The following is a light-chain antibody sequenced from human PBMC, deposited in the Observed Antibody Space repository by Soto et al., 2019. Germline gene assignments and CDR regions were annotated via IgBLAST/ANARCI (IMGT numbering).Light chain of an antibody. V-gene: IGKV3-20*01. CDR1: QTVRNNY. CDR2: DAS. CDR3: QQFSSYPLT. J-gene: IGKJ4*01. Sequence: EFVLTQSPGTLSLSPWERATLSCRASQTVRNNYLAWYQQKPGQAPRFLIYDASSRATGIPDRFSGGGSGTKFTPTISRLEPEDFAVYYCQQFSSYPLTFGGGTKVDIK.